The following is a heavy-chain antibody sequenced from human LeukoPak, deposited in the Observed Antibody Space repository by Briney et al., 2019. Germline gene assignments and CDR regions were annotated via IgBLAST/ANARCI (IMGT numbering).Heavy chain of an antibody. CDR1: GFTFSSYG. Sequence: PGGSLRLSCAASGFTFSSYGMHWVRQAPGKGLEWVGRIKSKTDGGTTDYAAPVKGRFTISRDDSKNTLYLQMNSLKTEDTAVYYCTTDRLPRYSSSWLDYWGQGTLVTVSS. D-gene: IGHD6-13*01. J-gene: IGHJ4*02. V-gene: IGHV3-15*01. CDR2: IKSKTDGGTT. CDR3: TTDRLPRYSSSWLDY.